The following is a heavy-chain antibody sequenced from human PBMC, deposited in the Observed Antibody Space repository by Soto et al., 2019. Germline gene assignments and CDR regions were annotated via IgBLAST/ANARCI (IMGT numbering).Heavy chain of an antibody. CDR3: ARDYYDSSESMDV. J-gene: IGHJ6*02. V-gene: IGHV4-59*01. CDR1: GDSISGYY. D-gene: IGHD3-22*01. CDR2: IYSSSGNT. Sequence: SSETLSLTCTVSGDSISGYYWAWIRQPPGKRLEWIGYIYSSSGNTDYNPSLNRRATISIDMSKNQVSLRLRAVTAADTAMYYCARDYYDSSESMDVWGQGTTVTVSS.